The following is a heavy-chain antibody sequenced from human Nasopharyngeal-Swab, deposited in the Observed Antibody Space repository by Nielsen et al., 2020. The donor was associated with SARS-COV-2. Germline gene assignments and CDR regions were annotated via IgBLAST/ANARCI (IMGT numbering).Heavy chain of an antibody. Sequence: GESLKISCAASGFTFSSYGMHWVRQAPGKGLEWVAVISYDGSNKHYADSVKGRFTISRDNSKNTLYLQMNSLRAEDTAVYYCAKDPLYSGYDLRYYFDYWGQGTLVTVSS. CDR2: ISYDGSNK. CDR1: GFTFSSYG. V-gene: IGHV3-30*18. CDR3: AKDPLYSGYDLRYYFDY. J-gene: IGHJ4*02. D-gene: IGHD5-12*01.